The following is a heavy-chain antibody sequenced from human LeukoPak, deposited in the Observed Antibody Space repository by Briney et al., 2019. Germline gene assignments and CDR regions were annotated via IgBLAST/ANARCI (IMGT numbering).Heavy chain of an antibody. Sequence: ASVKVSCKASGYTFTSYDINWVRQAAGQGREWRGWMNPNSGNTGYAQKFQGRVTMTRNTSISTAYMELSSLISEDTAVYYCARADSSGRWGIDYWGQGTLVTVSS. V-gene: IGHV1-8*01. D-gene: IGHD3-22*01. CDR3: ARADSSGRWGIDY. CDR1: GYTFTSYD. CDR2: MNPNSGNT. J-gene: IGHJ4*02.